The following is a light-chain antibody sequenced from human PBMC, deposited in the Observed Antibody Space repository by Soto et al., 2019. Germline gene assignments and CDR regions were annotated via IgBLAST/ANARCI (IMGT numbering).Light chain of an antibody. V-gene: IGKV1-27*01. Sequence: DIQMTQSPSSLSASVGDTVTITCRASQGISNYLAWYQQKPGQVPNLLIYAASTLQSGVPSRFSGSGSGTDFTLTISNLRTEDVATYYCRMYNNAPRTFGQGNKVEI. CDR1: QGISNY. CDR2: AAS. CDR3: RMYNNAPRT. J-gene: IGKJ1*01.